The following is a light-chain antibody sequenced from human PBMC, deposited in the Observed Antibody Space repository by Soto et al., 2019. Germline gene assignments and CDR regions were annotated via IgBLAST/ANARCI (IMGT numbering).Light chain of an antibody. CDR1: QSVSSSS. CDR3: QQYGRSPLT. V-gene: IGKV3-20*01. Sequence: EIVLTQSPGTLSSSPGERVTLSCRASQSVSSSSLAWYQQKPGQAPRLLIYGASTRATGIPDRFSGSGSGTDFTLTISRLDPEDFAVYYCQQYGRSPLTFGGGTRWIS. CDR2: GAS. J-gene: IGKJ4*01.